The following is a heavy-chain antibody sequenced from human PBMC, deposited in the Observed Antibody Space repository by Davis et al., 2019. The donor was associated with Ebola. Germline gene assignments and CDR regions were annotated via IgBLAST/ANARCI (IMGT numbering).Heavy chain of an antibody. V-gene: IGHV3-21*01. CDR2: ISSSSSYI. D-gene: IGHD3-10*01. CDR1: GFIFTNYW. Sequence: GGSLRLSCAASGFIFTNYWMTWVRQAPGKGLEWVSSISSSSSYIYYADSVKGRFTISRDNAKNSLYLQMNSLRAEDTAVYYCARAVYYYGSGSYSDYFDYWGQRTLVTVSS. J-gene: IGHJ4*02. CDR3: ARAVYYYGSGSYSDYFDY.